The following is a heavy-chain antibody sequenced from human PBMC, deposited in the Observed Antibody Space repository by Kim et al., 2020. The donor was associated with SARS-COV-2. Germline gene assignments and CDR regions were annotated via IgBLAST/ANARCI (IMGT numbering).Heavy chain of an antibody. D-gene: IGHD6-19*01. CDR3: AKDSDQWGAVADIFDY. V-gene: IGHV3-23*01. J-gene: IGHJ4*02. Sequence: GGSLRLSCAASGFTFSSYAMSWVRQAPGKGLEWVSAISGSGGSTYYADSVKGRFTISRDNSKNTLYLQMNSLRAEDTAVYYCAKDSDQWGAVADIFDYWGQGTLVTVSS. CDR2: ISGSGGST. CDR1: GFTFSSYA.